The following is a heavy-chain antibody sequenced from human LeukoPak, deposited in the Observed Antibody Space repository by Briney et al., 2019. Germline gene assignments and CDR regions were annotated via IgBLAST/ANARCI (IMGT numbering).Heavy chain of an antibody. D-gene: IGHD4-17*01. Sequence: SETLSLTCTVSGGSISSYYWSWIRQPPGKGLEWIGYIYYSGSTNYYPSLKSRVTISVDASKNQFSLKLSSVTAADTAVYYCARRPVTTIGVGFDPWGQGTLVTVSS. J-gene: IGHJ5*02. CDR1: GGSISSYY. V-gene: IGHV4-59*01. CDR2: IYYSGST. CDR3: ARRPVTTIGVGFDP.